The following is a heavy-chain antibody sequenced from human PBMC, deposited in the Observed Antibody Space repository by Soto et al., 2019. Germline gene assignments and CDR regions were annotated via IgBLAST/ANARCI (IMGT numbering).Heavy chain of an antibody. CDR3: ARGDYCSGGSCHPIYMDV. CDR1: GGSISSSSYY. J-gene: IGHJ6*03. Sequence: QLQLQESGPGLVKPSETLSLTCTVSGGSISSSSYYWGWIRQPPGKGLEWIGSIYYSGSTYYNPSLKSRVTISVDTSKNQFSLKLSSVTAADTAVYYCARGDYCSGGSCHPIYMDVWGKGTTVTVSS. CDR2: IYYSGST. D-gene: IGHD2-15*01. V-gene: IGHV4-39*01.